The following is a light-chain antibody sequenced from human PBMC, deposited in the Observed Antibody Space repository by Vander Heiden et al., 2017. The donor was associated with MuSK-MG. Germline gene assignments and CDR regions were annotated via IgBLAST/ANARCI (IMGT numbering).Light chain of an antibody. Sequence: SALTQPASVSGSPGQSIPISCTGTSSDVGGYNYVSWYQQHPGKAPKLMIYDVSNRPSGVSNRFSGSKSGNTASLTISGLQAEDEADYYCSSYTSSSTLGPYVFGTGTKVTVL. V-gene: IGLV2-14*01. J-gene: IGLJ1*01. CDR1: SSDVGGYNY. CDR3: SSYTSSSTLGPYV. CDR2: DVS.